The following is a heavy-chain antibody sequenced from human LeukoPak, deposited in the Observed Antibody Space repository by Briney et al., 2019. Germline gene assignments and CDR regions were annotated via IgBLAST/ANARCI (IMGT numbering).Heavy chain of an antibody. CDR2: INWNGGST. CDR1: GFTFDDYG. D-gene: IGHD4-17*01. CDR3: ARCVPYGDYAFDY. V-gene: IGHV3-20*04. Sequence: GGSLRLSCAASGFTFDDYGMSWVRQAPGKGLEWVSGINWNGGSTGYADSVKGRFTISRDNSKNTLYLQMNSLRAEDTAVYYCARCVPYGDYAFDYWGQGTLVTVSS. J-gene: IGHJ4*02.